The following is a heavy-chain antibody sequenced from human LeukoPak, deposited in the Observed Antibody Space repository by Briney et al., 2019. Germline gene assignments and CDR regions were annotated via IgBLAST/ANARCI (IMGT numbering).Heavy chain of an antibody. D-gene: IGHD6-13*01. Sequence: PGGSLRLSCVASGFPFSSYWMTWVRQAPGKGLEWVANIKQDGSKKSYVDSVKGRFTISRDNAKNSLYLQMNSLRAEDTAVYYCARDSGIACFDIWGQGTMVTVSS. V-gene: IGHV3-7*01. CDR3: ARDSGIACFDI. CDR2: IKQDGSKK. CDR1: GFPFSSYW. J-gene: IGHJ3*02.